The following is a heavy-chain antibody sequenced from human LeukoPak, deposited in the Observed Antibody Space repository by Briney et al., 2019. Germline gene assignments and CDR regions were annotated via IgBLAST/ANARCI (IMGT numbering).Heavy chain of an antibody. CDR2: IKQDGSEK. Sequence: GGSLRLSCAASGFTFSSYWMSWVRQAPGKGLEWVANIKQDGSEKYYVDSVKGRFTISRDNAKNSLYLQMNSLRAEETAVYYCARVRITGTTNYYYYMDVWGKGTTVTVSS. V-gene: IGHV3-7*01. CDR3: ARVRITGTTNYYYYMDV. D-gene: IGHD1-7*01. CDR1: GFTFSSYW. J-gene: IGHJ6*03.